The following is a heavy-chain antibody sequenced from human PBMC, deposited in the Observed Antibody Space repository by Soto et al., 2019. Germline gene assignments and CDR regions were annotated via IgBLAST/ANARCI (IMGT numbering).Heavy chain of an antibody. Sequence: SETLSLTCAVYGGSFSGYYWSWIRQPPGKGLEWIREINHSGSTNYNPSHKSRVTISVDTSKNQFSLKLSSVTAADTAVYYCARCPSGDSLAAAGEGPFDYWGQGTLVTVSS. J-gene: IGHJ4*02. V-gene: IGHV4-34*01. CDR3: ARCPSGDSLAAAGEGPFDY. CDR2: INHSGST. D-gene: IGHD6-13*01. CDR1: GGSFSGYY.